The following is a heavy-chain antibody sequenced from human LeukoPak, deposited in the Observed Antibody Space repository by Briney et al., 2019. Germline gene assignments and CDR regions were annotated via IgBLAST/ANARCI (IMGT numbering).Heavy chain of an antibody. V-gene: IGHV3-23*01. CDR2: ISAADGDNT. J-gene: IGHJ4*02. CDR1: GFTLRNYA. Sequence: GGSLRLFCAASGFTLRNYAMGWVRQAPGKGLEWVSVISAADGDNTYYADSVKGRFSISRDNSNYTLHLQMNSLRAEDTAVFYCAKFKGHYYYDSSGYCDNWGQGTLVTVSS. CDR3: AKFKGHYYYDSSGYCDN. D-gene: IGHD3-22*01.